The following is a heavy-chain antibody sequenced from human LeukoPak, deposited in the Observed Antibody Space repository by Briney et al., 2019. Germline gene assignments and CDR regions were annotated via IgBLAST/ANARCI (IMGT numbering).Heavy chain of an antibody. Sequence: GSLRLSCAASGFTFSNYWMNWVRQPPGKGLEWIGEINHSGSTNYNPSLKSRVTISVDTSKNQFSLKLGSVTAADTAVYYCARGYLKVKVYYYYYMDVWGKGTTVTVSS. CDR3: ARGYLKVKVYYYYYMDV. CDR2: INHSGST. V-gene: IGHV4-34*01. J-gene: IGHJ6*03. D-gene: IGHD2/OR15-2a*01. CDR1: GFTFSNYW.